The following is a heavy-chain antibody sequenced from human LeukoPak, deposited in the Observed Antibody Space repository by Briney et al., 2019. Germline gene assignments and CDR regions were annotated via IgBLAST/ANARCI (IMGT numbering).Heavy chain of an antibody. CDR3: AMPPSVGAAAVCFDY. CDR2: ISGSGGST. V-gene: IGHV3-23*01. J-gene: IGHJ4*02. D-gene: IGHD6-13*01. Sequence: GASLRLFCAASGFTFSSYAMSWVRQAPGKGLEWVSAISGSGGSTYYADSVKGRFTISRDNSKNTLYLQMNSLRAEDTAVYYCAMPPSVGAAAVCFDYWGQGTLVTVSS. CDR1: GFTFSSYA.